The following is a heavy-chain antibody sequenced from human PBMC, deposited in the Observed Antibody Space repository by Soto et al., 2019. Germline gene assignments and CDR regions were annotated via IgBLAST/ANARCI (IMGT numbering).Heavy chain of an antibody. V-gene: IGHV4-30-4*01. D-gene: IGHD1-26*01. Sequence: SETLSLTCTVSGGSISSGDYYWSWIRQPPGKGLEWIGYIYYSGSTYYNPSLKSRVTISVDTSKNQFSLKLTSVTAADTAVYFCASSGPLYSAVTARDYWGPGLLVTVSS. CDR2: IYYSGST. CDR3: ASSGPLYSAVTARDY. CDR1: GGSISSGDYY. J-gene: IGHJ4*02.